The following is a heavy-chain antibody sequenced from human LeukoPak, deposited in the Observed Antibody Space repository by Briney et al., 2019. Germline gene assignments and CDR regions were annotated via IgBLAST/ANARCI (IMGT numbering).Heavy chain of an antibody. Sequence: PGGSLRLSCAASGFNFSSYSMNWVRQAPGKGLEWVSSISSSSSYIYYADSVKGRFTISRDNAKNSLYLQMNSLRAEDTAVYYCASLVSSSWYIYWGQGTLVTVSS. J-gene: IGHJ4*02. D-gene: IGHD6-13*01. V-gene: IGHV3-21*01. CDR3: ASLVSSSWYIY. CDR2: ISSSSSYI. CDR1: GFNFSSYS.